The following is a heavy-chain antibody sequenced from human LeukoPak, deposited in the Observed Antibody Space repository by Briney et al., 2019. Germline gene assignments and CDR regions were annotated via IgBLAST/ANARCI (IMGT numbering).Heavy chain of an antibody. CDR3: ARVAVAGTPDYYMDV. Sequence: ASVKVSCKASGYTFTSYGISWVRQAPGQGLEWMGGFDPEDGETIYAQKFQGRVTMTEDTSTDTAYMELSSLRSEDMAVYYCARVAVAGTPDYYMDVWGKGTTVTVSS. J-gene: IGHJ6*03. V-gene: IGHV1-24*01. D-gene: IGHD6-19*01. CDR1: GYTFTSYG. CDR2: FDPEDGET.